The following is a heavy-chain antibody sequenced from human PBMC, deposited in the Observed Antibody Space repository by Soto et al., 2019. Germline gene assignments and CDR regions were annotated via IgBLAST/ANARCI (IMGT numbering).Heavy chain of an antibody. CDR1: GYSFTSYW. Sequence: GESLKISCKGSGYSFTSYWIGWVRQMPGKGLEWMGIIYPGDSDTRYSPSFQGQVTISADKSISTAYLQWSSLKASDTAMYYCARSGEWLLYLLAFDIWGQGTMVTVSS. CDR2: IYPGDSDT. CDR3: ARSGEWLLYLLAFDI. D-gene: IGHD3-3*01. V-gene: IGHV5-51*01. J-gene: IGHJ3*02.